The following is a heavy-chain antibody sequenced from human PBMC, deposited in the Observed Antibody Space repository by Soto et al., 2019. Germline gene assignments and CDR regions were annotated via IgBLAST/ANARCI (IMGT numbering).Heavy chain of an antibody. J-gene: IGHJ5*02. CDR3: ARLPFPWGWFDP. CDR1: GIVFSDY. CDR2: ISGSGRTI. D-gene: IGHD3-16*01. V-gene: IGHV3-11*01. Sequence: QVQLVESGGGLVKPGGPLRLSCAASGIVFSDYMSWVRQAPGKGLEWMSYISGSGRTIYSSDSVKGRFTISRDNATTSLYLRMNNVRTEDRAVYYCARLPFPWGWFDPWGQGTLVSVSS.